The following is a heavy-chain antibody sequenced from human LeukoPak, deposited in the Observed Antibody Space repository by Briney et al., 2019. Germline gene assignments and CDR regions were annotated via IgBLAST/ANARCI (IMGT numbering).Heavy chain of an antibody. Sequence: GRSLRLSCAGSGFTFSSYGMHWVRQAPGRGLEWVAVIWYDGTNKYYADSVKGRFTISRDNSRNTLYLQMNSLRVEDTAMYSCARDPAGNRGNFDYWGQGTLVTVSS. J-gene: IGHJ4*02. CDR2: IWYDGTNK. V-gene: IGHV3-33*01. CDR1: GFTFSSYG. D-gene: IGHD6-13*01. CDR3: ARDPAGNRGNFDY.